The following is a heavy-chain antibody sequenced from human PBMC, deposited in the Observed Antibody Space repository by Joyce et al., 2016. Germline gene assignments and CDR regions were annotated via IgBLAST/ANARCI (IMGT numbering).Heavy chain of an antibody. CDR2: IHYKGST. J-gene: IGHJ4*02. Sequence: QVQLQESGPGLVKPSETLSLTCRVSAGSMSTFYWSWIRQPPGKGLEWIGYIHYKGSTRYNPPLKNRVTISVDTSKNQFSLKLNSVTAADTAVYYCARTDHYDSIGYYYVYWGQGTLVTVSS. CDR1: AGSMSTFY. V-gene: IGHV4-59*01. D-gene: IGHD3-22*01. CDR3: ARTDHYDSIGYYYVY.